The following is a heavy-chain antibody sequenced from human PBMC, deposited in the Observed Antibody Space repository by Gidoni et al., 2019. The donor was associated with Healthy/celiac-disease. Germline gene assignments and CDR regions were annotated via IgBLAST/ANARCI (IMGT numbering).Heavy chain of an antibody. V-gene: IGHV3-23*01. CDR3: AKLYWGW. CDR2: ISGSGGRK. Sequence: EVQLLESGGGLVQPGGSLRLSCAASGFTFSSYAMRWVRQAPGKGLAWVSVISGSGGRKYYADSVKCRFTISRDNSKNTLYLQMNSLRAEDTAVYYCAKLYWGWWGQGTLVTVSS. D-gene: IGHD2-8*02. J-gene: IGHJ4*02. CDR1: GFTFSSYA.